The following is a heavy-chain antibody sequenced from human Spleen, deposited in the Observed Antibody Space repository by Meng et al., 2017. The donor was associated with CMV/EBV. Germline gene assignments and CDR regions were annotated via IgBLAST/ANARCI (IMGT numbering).Heavy chain of an antibody. D-gene: IGHD1-26*01. CDR1: RSYA. Sequence: RSYAIRWVRQAPGQGLEWMGGLIPIFGTANYAQKFQGRVTITTDESTSTAYMELSSLRSEDTAAYYCARVVSSGSRRGSNWFDPWGQGTLVTVSS. CDR3: ARVVSSGSRRGSNWFDP. J-gene: IGHJ5*02. V-gene: IGHV1-69*05. CDR2: LIPIFGTA.